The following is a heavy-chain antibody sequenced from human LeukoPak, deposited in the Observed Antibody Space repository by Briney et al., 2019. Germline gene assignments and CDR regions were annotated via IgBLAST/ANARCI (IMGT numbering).Heavy chain of an antibody. J-gene: IGHJ4*02. Sequence: GGSLRLSCVTPGFTFSGYWMSWFRQAPGKGLEWVGNIQPDGSGAFYVDAMRGRFTISRDNAQNSLYLQINSLRAEDTAVYYCAGEDDHNTNDCWGQGTLVTVSS. CDR3: AGEDDHNTNDC. D-gene: IGHD5-24*01. V-gene: IGHV3-7*01. CDR2: IQPDGSGA. CDR1: GFTFSGYW.